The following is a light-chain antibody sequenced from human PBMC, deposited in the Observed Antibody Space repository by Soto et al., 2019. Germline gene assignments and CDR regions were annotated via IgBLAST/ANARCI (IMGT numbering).Light chain of an antibody. J-gene: IGKJ5*01. CDR3: MPGTHGTIS. CDR2: KVS. Sequence: DVVMTQSPLSLPVTLGQPASISCRSNQSLVHSDGIAYFSWFQQRPGRSPRRLIYKVSNRDSGVPARFSGSGSGTDFALKIRRVEAEDVGVYYCMPGTHGTISFGKGTRLEIK. V-gene: IGKV2-30*02. CDR1: QSLVHSDGIAY.